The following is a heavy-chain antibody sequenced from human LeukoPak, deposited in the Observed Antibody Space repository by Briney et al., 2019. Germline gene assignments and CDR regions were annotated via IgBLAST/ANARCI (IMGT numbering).Heavy chain of an antibody. D-gene: IGHD6-19*01. CDR1: GGSVSSGNYY. Sequence: SETLSLTCTVSGGSVSSGNYYWSWIRQPPGKGRDWIGYIYYSGSTNYNPSLKSRVTISVDTSKNQFSLRLSSVTAADTAVYYCARGEEQWLTLDYWGQGTLVTVSS. V-gene: IGHV4-61*01. CDR3: ARGEEQWLTLDY. CDR2: IYYSGST. J-gene: IGHJ4*02.